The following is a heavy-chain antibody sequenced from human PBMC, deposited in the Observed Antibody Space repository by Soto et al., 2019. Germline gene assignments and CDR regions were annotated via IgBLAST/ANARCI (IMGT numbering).Heavy chain of an antibody. CDR2: IWYDGSNK. D-gene: IGHD5-18*01. Sequence: VQLVESGGGLIQPGGSLRLSCAASGLTFSSYGKHWVRQAPGKGLERVAVIWYDGSNKYYADSVKGRFTISRDNSKNTLYLQMNSLRAEDTAVYYCARCAYSYGSLFRYYYYGMDVWGQGTTVTVSS. CDR1: GLTFSSYG. V-gene: IGHV3-33*01. J-gene: IGHJ6*02. CDR3: ARCAYSYGSLFRYYYYGMDV.